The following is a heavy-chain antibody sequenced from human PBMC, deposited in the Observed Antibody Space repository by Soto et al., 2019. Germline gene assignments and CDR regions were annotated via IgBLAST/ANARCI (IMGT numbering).Heavy chain of an antibody. J-gene: IGHJ4*02. CDR2: IYYSGST. CDR3: ARDQMAYCSSTSCLSFDY. V-gene: IGHV4-30-4*01. CDR1: GGSISSGDYY. Sequence: SETLSLTCTVSGGSISSGDYYWSWIRQPPGKGLEWIGYIYYSGSTYYNPSLKSRVTISVDTSKNQFSLKLSSVTAADTAVYYCARDQMAYCSSTSCLSFDYWGQGTLVTVS. D-gene: IGHD2-2*01.